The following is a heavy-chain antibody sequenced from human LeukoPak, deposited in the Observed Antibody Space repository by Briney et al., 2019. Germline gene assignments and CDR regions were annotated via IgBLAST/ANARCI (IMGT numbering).Heavy chain of an antibody. V-gene: IGHV4-34*01. Sequence: SETLSLTCAVYGGSFSGYYWNWIRQPPGKGLEWIGEINHSGSTNYNPSLKSRVTISVDTSKNQFSLKLSSVTAADTAVYYCARFRRSSWYLVWFDPWGQGTLVTVSS. D-gene: IGHD6-13*01. CDR2: INHSGST. CDR3: ARFRRSSWYLVWFDP. CDR1: GGSFSGYY. J-gene: IGHJ5*02.